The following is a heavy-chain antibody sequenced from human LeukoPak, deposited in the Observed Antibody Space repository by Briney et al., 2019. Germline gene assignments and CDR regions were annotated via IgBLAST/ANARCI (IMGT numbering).Heavy chain of an antibody. J-gene: IGHJ4*02. Sequence: GGSLRLSCAAPGFTFSNYAINWARQAPGKGLEWVSGISGSGGSTFYADSVKGRFTISRDNSKTTLYLQMNSLRAEDTAVYYCAKDRADCSNTSCYAFFDYWGQGTLVTVSP. CDR3: AKDRADCSNTSCYAFFDY. CDR1: GFTFSNYA. D-gene: IGHD2-2*01. V-gene: IGHV3-23*01. CDR2: ISGSGGST.